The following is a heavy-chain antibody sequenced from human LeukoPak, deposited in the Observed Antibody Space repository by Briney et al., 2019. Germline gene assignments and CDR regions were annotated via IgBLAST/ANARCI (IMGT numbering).Heavy chain of an antibody. D-gene: IGHD4-11*01. V-gene: IGHV7-4-1*02. Sequence: GASVKVSCKASGYTFTSYAMNWVRQAPGQGLEWMGWINTNTGNPTYAQGFTGRFVFSLDTSVSTAYLQISSLKAEDTAVYYCAREVAEHDHSTYGNWFDPWGQGTLVTVSS. J-gene: IGHJ5*02. CDR2: INTNTGNP. CDR3: AREVAEHDHSTYGNWFDP. CDR1: GYTFTSYA.